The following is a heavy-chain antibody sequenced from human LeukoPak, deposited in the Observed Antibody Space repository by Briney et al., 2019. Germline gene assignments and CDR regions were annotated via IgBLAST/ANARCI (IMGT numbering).Heavy chain of an antibody. CDR3: TRGITDSIWYLDY. D-gene: IGHD3-22*01. Sequence: PSETLSLTCTVSGGHISTHYWSWIRQAPGKGLEWIGYIYYSGSTKYNPSLKSRVTISVDTSKNQFSLKLSSVTAADTAVYFCTRGITDSIWYLDYWGQGTLVTVSS. CDR1: GGHISTHY. CDR2: IYYSGST. J-gene: IGHJ4*02. V-gene: IGHV4-59*11.